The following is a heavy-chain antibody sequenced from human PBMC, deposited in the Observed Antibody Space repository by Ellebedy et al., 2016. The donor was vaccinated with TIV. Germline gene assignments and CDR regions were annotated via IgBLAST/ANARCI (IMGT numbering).Heavy chain of an antibody. D-gene: IGHD3-10*01. V-gene: IGHV3-11*04. J-gene: IGHJ3*02. CDR3: ARDRTGVLDI. CDR2: ISSGGSTM. CDR1: GFTFSDYY. Sequence: PGGSLRLSCAASGFTFSDYYMSWIRQAPGKGLESVSYISSGGSTMKYADSAKGRFTISRDNADNSLYLQMNSLRADDTAVYYCARDRTGVLDIWGQGTMVTVSS.